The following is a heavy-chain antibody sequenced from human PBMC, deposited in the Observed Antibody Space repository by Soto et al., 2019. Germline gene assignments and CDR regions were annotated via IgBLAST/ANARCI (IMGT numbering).Heavy chain of an antibody. J-gene: IGHJ6*02. CDR1: GYTFTSYG. Sequence: GASVKVSCKASGYTFTSYGISWVRQAPGRGLEWMGWISAYNGNTNYAQKLQGRVTMTTDTSTSTAYMELRSLRSDDTAVYYCARVPLSRTVTPYYYGMDVWGQRTTVTVSS. D-gene: IGHD4-17*01. CDR2: ISAYNGNT. CDR3: ARVPLSRTVTPYYYGMDV. V-gene: IGHV1-18*01.